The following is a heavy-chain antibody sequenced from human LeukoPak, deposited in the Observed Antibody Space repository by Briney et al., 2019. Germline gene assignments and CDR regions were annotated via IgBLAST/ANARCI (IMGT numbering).Heavy chain of an antibody. CDR3: ARDREWENVYYYGMDV. Sequence: SETLSLTCAVSGGSISSSNWWSWVRPPPGKGLEWIGEIYHSGSTNYNPSLKSRVTISVDKSKNQFSLKLSSVTAADTAVYYCARDREWENVYYYGMDVWGQGTTVTVSS. CDR1: GGSISSSNW. J-gene: IGHJ6*02. V-gene: IGHV4-4*02. D-gene: IGHD1-26*01. CDR2: IYHSGST.